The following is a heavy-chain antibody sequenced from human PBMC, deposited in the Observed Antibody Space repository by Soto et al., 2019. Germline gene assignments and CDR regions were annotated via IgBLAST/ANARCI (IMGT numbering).Heavy chain of an antibody. J-gene: IGHJ4*02. Sequence: QVQLQESGPGLVKPSETLSLTCTVSGGSVSSGSYYWSWIRQPPGKGLEWIGYIYYSGSTNYNPSHKSRVTISVDTSKTQFSLKLSSVTAADTAVYYCARGTIFGVVTLWGQGTLVTVSS. D-gene: IGHD3-3*01. CDR2: IYYSGST. CDR1: GGSVSSGSYY. CDR3: ARGTIFGVVTL. V-gene: IGHV4-61*01.